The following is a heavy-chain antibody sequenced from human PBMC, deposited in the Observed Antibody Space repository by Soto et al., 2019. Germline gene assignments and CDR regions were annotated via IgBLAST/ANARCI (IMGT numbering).Heavy chain of an antibody. CDR3: ARDVGEAGDLYYYYGMDV. J-gene: IGHJ6*02. Sequence: TSETLSLTCAVYGGSFSGYYWSWIRQPPGKGLEWIGEINHSGSTNYNPSLKSRVTISVDTSKNQFSLKLSSVTAADTAVYYCARDVGEAGDLYYYYGMDVWGQGTTVTVSS. CDR2: INHSGST. D-gene: IGHD3-16*01. V-gene: IGHV4-34*01. CDR1: GGSFSGYY.